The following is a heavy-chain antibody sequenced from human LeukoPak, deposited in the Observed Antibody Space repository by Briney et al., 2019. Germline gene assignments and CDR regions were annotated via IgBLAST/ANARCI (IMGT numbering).Heavy chain of an antibody. CDR2: ISAYNGNT. Sequence: ASVKVSCKASGYTLTSYGISWVRQAPGQGLEWMGWISAYNGNTNYAQKLQGRATMTTDTSTRTAYMAARDLRSDDAAVYYCARDIVAAGTCGYWGQGTLVTVSS. J-gene: IGHJ4*02. V-gene: IGHV1-18*01. CDR3: ARDIVAAGTCGY. D-gene: IGHD6-13*01. CDR1: GYTLTSYG.